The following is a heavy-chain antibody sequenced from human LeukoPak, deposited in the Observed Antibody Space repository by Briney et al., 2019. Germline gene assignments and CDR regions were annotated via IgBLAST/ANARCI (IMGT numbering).Heavy chain of an antibody. J-gene: IGHJ5*02. CDR1: GFTLSTYY. D-gene: IGHD2-2*01. CDR3: ARDRSCSSTSCYGDWFDP. Sequence: GASVKVSCKASGFTLSTYYMHWVRQAPGQGLEWMGIVSPSGESTRYAQKFQGRLTMTRDTSTSTVYMELSSLRSDDTAMYYCARDRSCSSTSCYGDWFDPWGQGTQVIVSS. V-gene: IGHV1-46*01. CDR2: VSPSGEST.